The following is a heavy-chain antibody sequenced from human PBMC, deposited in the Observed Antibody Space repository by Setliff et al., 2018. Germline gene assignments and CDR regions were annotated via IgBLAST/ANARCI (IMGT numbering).Heavy chain of an antibody. CDR3: ARDPGFHSGTWSLVS. Sequence: SETLSLTCTVSGVSIGDTYYYWAWIRQPPGKGLEWVGSVSFSGSAYFSPSLKSRVAISLDTSTNVFSLKLSSLIAADTAVYYCARDPGFHSGTWSLVSWGQGRLVTVSS. V-gene: IGHV4-39*02. J-gene: IGHJ4*02. CDR2: VSFSGSA. D-gene: IGHD2-21*01. CDR1: GVSIGDTYYY.